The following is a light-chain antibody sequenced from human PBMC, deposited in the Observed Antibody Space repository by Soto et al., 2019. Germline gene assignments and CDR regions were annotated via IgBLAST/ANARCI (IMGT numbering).Light chain of an antibody. CDR1: RGISSW. CDR2: AAS. V-gene: IGKV1-12*01. J-gene: IGKJ3*01. Sequence: DIQMTQSTSSVSASVGDIVTITCRASRGISSWLAWYQQKPGKAPKLLIYAASSLQSGGPSRFSGSGSGTDFTLSISSLQPEDFATYYCQQANRGPFTFGPGNKVDIK. CDR3: QQANRGPFT.